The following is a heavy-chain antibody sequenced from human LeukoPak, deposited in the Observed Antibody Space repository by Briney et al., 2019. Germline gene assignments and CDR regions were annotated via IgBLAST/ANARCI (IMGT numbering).Heavy chain of an antibody. CDR1: AFSLNAYN. V-gene: IGHV3-21*04. CDR3: VRDRGTYRPIDY. CDR2: ISYTGTYI. J-gene: IGHJ4*02. D-gene: IGHD1-26*01. Sequence: GGSLRLSCAASAFSLNAYNMNWVRQAPGKGLEWVPSISYTGTYIYYADSVKGRFTISRDNAQNSLYLQMNSLRAEDTAIYYCVRDRGTYRPIDYWGQGTLVTVSS.